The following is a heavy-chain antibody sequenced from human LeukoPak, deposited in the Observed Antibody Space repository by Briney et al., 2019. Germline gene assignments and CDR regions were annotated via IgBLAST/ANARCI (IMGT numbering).Heavy chain of an antibody. V-gene: IGHV3-9*01. CDR1: GFTFDDYA. CDR2: ISWNSGSI. D-gene: IGHD5/OR15-5a*01. J-gene: IGHJ4*02. CDR3: AKSTIPY. Sequence: PGGSLRLSCAASGFTFDDYAMHWVRQAPGKGLEWVSGISWNSGSIGYADSVKGRFTISRDNSKNTLYLQMNSLRAEDTAVYYCAKSTIPYWGQGTLVTVSS.